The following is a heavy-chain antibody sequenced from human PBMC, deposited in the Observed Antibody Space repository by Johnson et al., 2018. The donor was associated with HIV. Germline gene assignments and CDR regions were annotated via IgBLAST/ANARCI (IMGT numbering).Heavy chain of an antibody. D-gene: IGHD6-13*01. J-gene: IGHJ3*02. CDR1: GFTVSSNY. V-gene: IGHV3-53*01. CDR3: ARGVYSSSWYGAFDI. CDR2: ISGGGSGGST. Sequence: VQLVESGGGLIQPGGSLRLSCAASGFTVSSNYMSWVRQAPGKGLEWVSVISGGGSGGSTYYVDSVQGRFTISRDNSKNKLYIQMNSLRAEDQAVCYCARGVYSSSWYGAFDIWGQGTMVTVSS.